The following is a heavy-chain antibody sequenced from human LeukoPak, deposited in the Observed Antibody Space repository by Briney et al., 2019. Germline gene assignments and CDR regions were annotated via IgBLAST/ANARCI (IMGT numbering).Heavy chain of an antibody. D-gene: IGHD3-16*02. CDR3: ARDSSYPYYFDY. CDR2: INPNSGGT. Sequence: GASVTVSCKASGYTFTVYFIHWVRQAPGQGLEWMGRINPNSGGTDYTQKFQGRVTMTRDTSISTAYMELTRLRSDDTAVYYCARDSSYPYYFDYWGQGTLVTVSS. CDR1: GYTFTVYF. V-gene: IGHV1-2*06. J-gene: IGHJ4*02.